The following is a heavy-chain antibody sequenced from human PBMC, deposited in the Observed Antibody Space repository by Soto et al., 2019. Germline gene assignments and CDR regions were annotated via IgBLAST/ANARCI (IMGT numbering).Heavy chain of an antibody. CDR2: IYYSGST. J-gene: IGHJ6*02. CDR1: GGSISSSGYY. Sequence: SETMCLTCTVSGGSISSSGYYWGWIRQPPGKGLEWIGSIYYSGSTYYNPSLKSRVTISVDTSKNQFSLKLSSVTAADTAVYYCASISITIFGVVMDYYYYGMDVWGQGTTVTVSS. D-gene: IGHD3-3*01. CDR3: ASISITIFGVVMDYYYYGMDV. V-gene: IGHV4-39*01.